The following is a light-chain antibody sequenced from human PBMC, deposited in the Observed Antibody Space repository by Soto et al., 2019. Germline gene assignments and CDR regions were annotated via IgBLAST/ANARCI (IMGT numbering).Light chain of an antibody. CDR1: ESISRW. CDR3: QQYHSYWT. J-gene: IGKJ1*01. CDR2: KAS. Sequence: DIQMTQSPSTLSASVGDRVTITCRASESISRWLAWYQQKPGKPPNLLIYKASTLGSGVPSRFSGTGSGTEFTLTISSLQPDDFASYYCQQYHSYWTFGQGTKVEIK. V-gene: IGKV1-5*03.